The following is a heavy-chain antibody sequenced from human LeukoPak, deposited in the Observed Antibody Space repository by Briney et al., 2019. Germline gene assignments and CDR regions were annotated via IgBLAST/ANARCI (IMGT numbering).Heavy chain of an antibody. CDR1: GGSISNYY. CDR2: INHGGST. V-gene: IGHV4-34*01. CDR3: ARRRWGYGSGSYDY. J-gene: IGHJ4*02. Sequence: PSETLSLTCTVSGGSISNYYWNWIRQPPGKGLEWIGEINHGGSTTNYNPSLKNRVTISVDTSKKQFSLKLSSVTAADTAVYYCARRRWGYGSGSYDYWGQGTLVTVSS. D-gene: IGHD3-10*01.